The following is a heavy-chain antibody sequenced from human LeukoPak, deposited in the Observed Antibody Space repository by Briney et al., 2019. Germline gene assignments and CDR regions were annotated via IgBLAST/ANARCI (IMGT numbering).Heavy chain of an antibody. D-gene: IGHD2-2*02. CDR1: GFTFNSYA. CDR2: ISGGADNT. CDR3: AKAQRPAPIEYYYCYMDV. V-gene: IGHV3-23*01. J-gene: IGHJ6*03. Sequence: GGSLRLSCAASGFTFNSYAMSWVRQAPGKGLEWISTISGGADNTYYADSVKGRFTISRDNSKNTLSLQMNSLRAEDTAVYYCAKAQRPAPIEYYYCYMDVWGKGTTVTVSS.